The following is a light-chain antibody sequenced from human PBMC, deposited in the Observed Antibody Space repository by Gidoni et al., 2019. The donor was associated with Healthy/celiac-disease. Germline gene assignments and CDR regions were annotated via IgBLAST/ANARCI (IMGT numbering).Light chain of an antibody. CDR3: QQLNSYHT. CDR2: AAP. CDR1: QGISSY. J-gene: IGKJ2*01. Sequence: DIQLTQSPSFLSASVGARVTITCRASQGISSYLAWYQQKPGKAPKLLIYAAPTLQSGVPSRFSGSGSGTEFTLTISSLQPEDFATYYCQQLNSYHTFXQXTKLEIK. V-gene: IGKV1-9*01.